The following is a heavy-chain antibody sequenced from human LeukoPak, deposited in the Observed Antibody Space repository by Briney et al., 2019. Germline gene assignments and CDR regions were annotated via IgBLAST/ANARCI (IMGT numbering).Heavy chain of an antibody. V-gene: IGHV7-4-1*02. Sequence: ASVKVSCKASGYTFTSYGLSWVRQAPGQGLEWMGWINTNTGNPTYAQGFTGRFVFSLDTSVSTAYLQISSLKAEDTAVYYCARDRGDIVATILSEPESYFDYWGQGTLVTVSS. J-gene: IGHJ4*02. D-gene: IGHD5-12*01. CDR1: GYTFTSYG. CDR2: INTNTGNP. CDR3: ARDRGDIVATILSEPESYFDY.